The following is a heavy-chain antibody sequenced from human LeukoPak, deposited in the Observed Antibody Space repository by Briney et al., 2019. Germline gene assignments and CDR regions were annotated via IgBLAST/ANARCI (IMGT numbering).Heavy chain of an antibody. CDR2: IYHSGST. CDR3: ARWRTGYTAFDI. V-gene: IGHV4-4*02. D-gene: IGHD5-24*01. J-gene: IGHJ3*02. Sequence: PSGTLSLTCAVSGGSISSSNWWSWVRQPPGKGLEWIGEIYHSGSTNYNPSLKSRVTISVDTPKNQFSLKLSSVTAADTAVYYCARWRTGYTAFDIWGQGTMVTVSS. CDR1: GGSISSSNW.